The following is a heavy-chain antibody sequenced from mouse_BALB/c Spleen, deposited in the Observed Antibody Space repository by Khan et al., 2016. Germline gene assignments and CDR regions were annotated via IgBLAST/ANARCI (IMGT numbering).Heavy chain of an antibody. CDR2: ISYSGST. V-gene: IGHV3-2*02. CDR1: GYSITSDYA. CDR3: AREGIGYHAVLFGY. J-gene: IGHJ2*01. Sequence: EVQLQESGPGLVKPSQSLSLTCTVTGYSITSDYAWNWIRQFPGNKLEWMGYISYSGSTSYNPSLKSRISITRDTSKNQFFLQLNSVTTEDTATXYCAREGIGYHAVLFGYWGQGHTLTVSS. D-gene: IGHD2-14*01.